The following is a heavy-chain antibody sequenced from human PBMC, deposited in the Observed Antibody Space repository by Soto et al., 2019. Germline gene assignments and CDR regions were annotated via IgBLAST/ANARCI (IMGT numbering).Heavy chain of an antibody. CDR3: ARDRSGGYSYGSYYYGMDV. D-gene: IGHD5-18*01. CDR1: GGSIRSGDYY. Sequence: SETQSLTCTVSGGSIRSGDYYWSWIRQPPGKGLEWIGYIYYSGSTYYNPSLKSRVTISVDTSKNQFSLKLSSVTAADTAVYYCARDRSGGYSYGSYYYGMDVWGQGTTVTVSS. V-gene: IGHV4-30-4*01. CDR2: IYYSGST. J-gene: IGHJ6*02.